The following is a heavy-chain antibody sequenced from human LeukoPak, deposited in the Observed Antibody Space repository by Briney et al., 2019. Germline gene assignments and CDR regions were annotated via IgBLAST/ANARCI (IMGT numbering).Heavy chain of an antibody. CDR2: IRSKAYGGTT. Sequence: PGRSLRLSCAASGFTFSSYAMHWVRQAPGKGLEWVGFIRSKAYGGTTEYAASVKGRFTISRDDSKSIAYLQMNSLKTEDTAVYYCTRVGLGDNNDYWGQGTLVTVSS. D-gene: IGHD5-24*01. J-gene: IGHJ4*02. V-gene: IGHV3-49*04. CDR3: TRVGLGDNNDY. CDR1: GFTFSSYA.